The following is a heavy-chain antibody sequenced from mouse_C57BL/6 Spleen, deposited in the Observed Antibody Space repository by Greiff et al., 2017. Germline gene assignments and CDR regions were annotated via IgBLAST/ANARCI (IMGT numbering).Heavy chain of an antibody. CDR2: IYPGDGAT. D-gene: IGHD4-1*01. V-gene: IGHV1-80*01. J-gene: IGHJ2*01. Sequence: QVQLKQSGAELVKPGASVKISCKASGYAFSSYWMNWVKQRPGKGLEWIGQIYPGDGATNYNGKFKGKATLTADKSSSTAYMQLSSLTSEDSAVYFCARKRGNWGVDYWGQGTTLTVSS. CDR3: ARKRGNWGVDY. CDR1: GYAFSSYW.